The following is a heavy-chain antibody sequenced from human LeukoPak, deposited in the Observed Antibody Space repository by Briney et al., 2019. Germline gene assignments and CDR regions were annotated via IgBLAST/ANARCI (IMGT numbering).Heavy chain of an antibody. CDR1: GGSISSYY. D-gene: IGHD3-10*01. J-gene: IGHJ4*02. Sequence: SETLSLTCTVSGGSISSYYWSWIRQPPGKGLEWIGYIYYSGSTNYNPSLKSRVTISVDTPKNQFSLKLSSVTAADTAVYYCARGRYYYGSGSYSDYWGQGTLVTVSS. V-gene: IGHV4-59*12. CDR2: IYYSGST. CDR3: ARGRYYYGSGSYSDY.